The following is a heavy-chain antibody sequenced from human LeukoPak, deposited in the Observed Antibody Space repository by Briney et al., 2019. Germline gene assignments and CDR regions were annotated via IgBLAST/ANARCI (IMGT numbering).Heavy chain of an antibody. D-gene: IGHD2-2*01. V-gene: IGHV3-23*01. Sequence: PGGSLRLSCAASGFTFSSCAMSWVRQAPGKGLEWVSAISGSGGSTYYADSVKGRFTISRDNSKNTLYLQMNSLRAEDTAVYYCAKDRIVVVPAASAWFDPWGQGTLVTVSS. CDR3: AKDRIVVVPAASAWFDP. CDR2: ISGSGGST. J-gene: IGHJ5*02. CDR1: GFTFSSCA.